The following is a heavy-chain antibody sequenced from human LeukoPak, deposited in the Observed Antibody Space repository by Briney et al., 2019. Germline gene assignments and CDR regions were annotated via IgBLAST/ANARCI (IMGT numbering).Heavy chain of an antibody. CDR2: IYPGDSDI. J-gene: IGHJ4*02. CDR3: ARQFGGNSEFDY. Sequence: GEYLKISCKGSGYSFTSYWIGWVRQMPGKGLGWMGIIYPGDSDIRYSPSFQGQVTISADKSISAAYLQWSRLKASGTAMYYCARQFGGNSEFDYWGQGTLSPSPQ. V-gene: IGHV5-51*01. CDR1: GYSFTSYW. D-gene: IGHD4-23*01.